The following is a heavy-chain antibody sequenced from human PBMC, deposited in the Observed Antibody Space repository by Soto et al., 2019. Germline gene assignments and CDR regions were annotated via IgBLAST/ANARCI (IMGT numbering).Heavy chain of an antibody. D-gene: IGHD1-26*01. J-gene: IGHJ4*02. V-gene: IGHV1-69*12. Sequence: QVHLVQSGAEMKKPGSSVNVSCKVSGGDLTNSGISWVRQAPGQGLEWMGGIFPLVAMVDYSQKFQGRVTITADESTNTAYMDLGSLTSADTAVYYCAKEDGAAFKSRGQGTLVIVSS. CDR1: GGDLTNSG. CDR3: AKEDGAAFKS. CDR2: IFPLVAMV.